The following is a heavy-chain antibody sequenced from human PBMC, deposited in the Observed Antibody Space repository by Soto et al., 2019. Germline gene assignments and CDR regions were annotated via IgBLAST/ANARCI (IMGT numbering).Heavy chain of an antibody. V-gene: IGHV4-59*12. Sequence: PSETLYLTCTASGGSISSYDWCWTWPPPGKGLEWIGYIYYSGSTYYNPSLKSRVTISVDKSKNQFSLKLSSVTAADTAVYYCASVRGGYYYAMDVWGQGTTVTVSS. J-gene: IGHJ6*02. D-gene: IGHD3-10*02. CDR1: GGSISSYD. CDR2: IYYSGST. CDR3: ASVRGGYYYAMDV.